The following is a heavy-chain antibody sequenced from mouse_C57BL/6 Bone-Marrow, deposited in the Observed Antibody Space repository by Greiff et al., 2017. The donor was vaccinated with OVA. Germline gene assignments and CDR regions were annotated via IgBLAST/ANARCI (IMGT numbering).Heavy chain of an antibody. J-gene: IGHJ1*03. CDR1: GFSFNTYA. Sequence: DVQLVESGGGLVQPKGSLKLSCAASGFSFNTYAMNWVRQAPGKGLEWVARIRSKSNNYATYYADSVKDRFTISRDDSESMLYLQMNNLKTEDTAMYYCVRPSYYGSSHGYFDVWGTGTTVTVSS. CDR2: IRSKSNNYAT. D-gene: IGHD1-1*01. V-gene: IGHV10-1*01. CDR3: VRPSYYGSSHGYFDV.